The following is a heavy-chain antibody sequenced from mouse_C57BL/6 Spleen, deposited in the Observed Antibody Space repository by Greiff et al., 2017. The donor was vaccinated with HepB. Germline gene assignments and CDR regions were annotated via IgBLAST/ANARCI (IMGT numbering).Heavy chain of an antibody. CDR3: ASEGNYYGSRYVY. CDR2: ISPGSGST. D-gene: IGHD1-1*01. Sequence: VQLQQPGAELVKPGASVKMSCKASGYTFTSYWITWVKQRPGQGLEWIGDISPGSGSTKYNEKFKSKAILTVDTSSSTAYMQLSSLTSEDSAVYYCASEGNYYGSRYVYWGQGTTLTVSS. CDR1: GYTFTSYW. J-gene: IGHJ2*01. V-gene: IGHV1-55*01.